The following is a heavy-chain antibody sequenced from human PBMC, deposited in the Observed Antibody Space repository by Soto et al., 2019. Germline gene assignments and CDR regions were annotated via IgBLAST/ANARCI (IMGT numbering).Heavy chain of an antibody. CDR2: IFYSGGT. CDR1: GGSILDSTYY. Sequence: PSETLSLTCTVSGGSILDSTYYWAWIRQSPGKGLEWIGTIFYSGGTFYTPSLKSRVTMSVDTSNNQFSLKLSSVTAADTAVYYCARAKADYYDSSGLGRDAFDIWGQGTMVTVSS. V-gene: IGHV4-39*02. J-gene: IGHJ3*02. CDR3: ARAKADYYDSSGLGRDAFDI. D-gene: IGHD3-22*01.